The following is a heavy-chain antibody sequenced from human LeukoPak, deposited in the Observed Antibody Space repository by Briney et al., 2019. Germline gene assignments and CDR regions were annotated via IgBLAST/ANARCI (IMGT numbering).Heavy chain of an antibody. CDR1: GYSIGSGYY. CDR3: ARGLL. Sequence: SETLSLTCTVSGYSIGSGYYWGWIRQSPGKGLEWIGKISHSGNTLYNPSLKSRVTISIDISKNQFSLNLTSGTAADTAIYYCARGLLWGQGTLVTVSS. V-gene: IGHV4-38-2*02. CDR2: ISHSGNT. J-gene: IGHJ1*01.